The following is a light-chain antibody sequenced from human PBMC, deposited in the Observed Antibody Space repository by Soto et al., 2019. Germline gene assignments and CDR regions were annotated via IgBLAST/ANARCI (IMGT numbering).Light chain of an antibody. V-gene: IGKV1-5*03. CDR3: QHYNSYSEA. CDR2: KAS. Sequence: DIHMTQSPATLSASVGDRVTITCRASQSISSWLAWYQQKPGKAPRLLIYKASTLKSGVPSRFSGSGSGTEFNLTISSLQTDDFATYYCQHYNSYSEAFGQGTKVDIK. CDR1: QSISSW. J-gene: IGKJ1*01.